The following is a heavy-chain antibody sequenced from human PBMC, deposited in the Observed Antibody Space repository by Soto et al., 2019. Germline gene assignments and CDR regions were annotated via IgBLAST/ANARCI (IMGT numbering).Heavy chain of an antibody. Sequence: SETLSLTCSVSDGSMSSRSYYWGWMRQPPGKGLEWIASISYIGSTYHNPSLKSRVTISIDMSKNQFSLNLRSVTAADTAVYYCARHRGIAVAGTGFWGQGTLVTVSS. D-gene: IGHD6-19*01. CDR2: ISYIGST. V-gene: IGHV4-39*01. J-gene: IGHJ4*02. CDR1: DGSMSSRSYY. CDR3: ARHRGIAVAGTGF.